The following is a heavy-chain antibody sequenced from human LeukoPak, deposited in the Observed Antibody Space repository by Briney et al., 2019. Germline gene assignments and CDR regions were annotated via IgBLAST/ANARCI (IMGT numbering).Heavy chain of an antibody. J-gene: IGHJ5*02. V-gene: IGHV4-4*09. Sequence: SETLSLTCTVSGGFISSYYWSWIRQPPGKGLEWIGYIYTSGSTNYNPSLKSRVTISVDASKNQFSLKLSSVTAADTAVYYCARQEANEYSSAASFDPWGQGTLVTVSS. CDR3: ARQEANEYSSAASFDP. D-gene: IGHD6-6*01. CDR2: IYTSGST. CDR1: GGFISSYY.